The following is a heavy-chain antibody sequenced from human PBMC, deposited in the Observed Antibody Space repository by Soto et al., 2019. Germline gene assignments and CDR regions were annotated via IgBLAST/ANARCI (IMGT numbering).Heavy chain of an antibody. CDR3: ARELIDWSGSDCYPRAFDY. Sequence: QVQLVPSGAEVKKPGSSVKVSCKASGGTFSSYAISWVRQAPGQGLEWVGGIIPIFGTENYAQKFHGRVTITVDESTSTAYMELGSLRSEETAVYYCARELIDWSGSDCYPRAFDYWGQGTLVPVSS. CDR2: IIPIFGTE. D-gene: IGHD2-21*02. CDR1: GGTFSSYA. V-gene: IGHV1-69*01. J-gene: IGHJ4*02.